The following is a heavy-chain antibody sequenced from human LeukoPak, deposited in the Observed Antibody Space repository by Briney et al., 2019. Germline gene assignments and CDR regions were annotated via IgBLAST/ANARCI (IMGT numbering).Heavy chain of an antibody. D-gene: IGHD6-13*01. CDR1: GYTFHSYG. J-gene: IGHJ4*02. CDR3: ARASSSSWYRDY. V-gene: IGHV1-18*01. Sequence: ASVKVSCKASGYTFHSYGIRWGLHAPGQGLEWMGWISAYNGNTNYAQKFQGRVTMTTDTSTSTAYMELRGLRSDDTAVYYCARASSSSWYRDYWGQGTLVTVSS. CDR2: ISAYNGNT.